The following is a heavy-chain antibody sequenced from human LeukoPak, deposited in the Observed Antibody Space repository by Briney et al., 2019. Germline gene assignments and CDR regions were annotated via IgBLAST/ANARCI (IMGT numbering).Heavy chain of an antibody. J-gene: IGHJ5*02. CDR3: ARDFGYNSPWFDP. Sequence: ASETLSLTCTVSGGSISSYYWSWIRQPPGKGLEWIGYIYYSGSTNYNPSLKSRVTISVDTSKNQFSLKLSSVTAADTAVYYCARDFGYNSPWFDPWGQGTLVTVSS. CDR2: IYYSGST. V-gene: IGHV4-59*12. D-gene: IGHD1-20*01. CDR1: GGSISSYY.